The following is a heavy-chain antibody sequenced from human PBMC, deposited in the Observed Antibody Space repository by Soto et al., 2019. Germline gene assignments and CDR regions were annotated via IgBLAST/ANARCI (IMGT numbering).Heavy chain of an antibody. Sequence: GGSLRLSCAASGFTFSSYWMSWVRQAPGKGLEWVANIKQDGSEKYYVDSVKGRFTISRDNAKNSLYLQMNSLRAEDTAVYYCASQHLLSTHYYYYYMDVWGKGTTVTVSS. V-gene: IGHV3-7*01. CDR3: ASQHLLSTHYYYYYMDV. D-gene: IGHD2-2*01. CDR1: GFTFSSYW. CDR2: IKQDGSEK. J-gene: IGHJ6*03.